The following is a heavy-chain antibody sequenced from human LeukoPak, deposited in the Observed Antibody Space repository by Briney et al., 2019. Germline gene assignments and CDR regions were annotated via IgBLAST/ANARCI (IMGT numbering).Heavy chain of an antibody. CDR1: GYSISSGYY. V-gene: IGHV4-38-2*01. J-gene: IGHJ6*03. D-gene: IGHD5-24*01. CDR3: ARAGMATIPYYYYYYMHV. Sequence: KSSETLSLTCAVSGYSISSGYYWGWIRQPPGKGLEWIGSIYHSGSTYYNPSLKSRVTISVDTSKNQFSLKLSSVTAADTAVYYCARAGMATIPYYYYYYMHVWGKGTTVTVSS. CDR2: IYHSGST.